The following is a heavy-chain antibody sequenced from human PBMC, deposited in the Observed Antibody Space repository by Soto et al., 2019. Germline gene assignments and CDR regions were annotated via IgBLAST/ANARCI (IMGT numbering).Heavy chain of an antibody. Sequence: QVQLVQSGAEVKKPGASVKVSCKASGYTITSYGINWVRQAPGQGLEWMGRISTYNGNTNYAQKVQGRVTMTTDTSTSTVYMELRSLRSDDTAVYYCAIERGLTVSTLPGYWGQGTLVTVSS. CDR2: ISTYNGNT. CDR3: AIERGLTVSTLPGY. CDR1: GYTITSYG. J-gene: IGHJ4*02. D-gene: IGHD3-16*01. V-gene: IGHV1-18*01.